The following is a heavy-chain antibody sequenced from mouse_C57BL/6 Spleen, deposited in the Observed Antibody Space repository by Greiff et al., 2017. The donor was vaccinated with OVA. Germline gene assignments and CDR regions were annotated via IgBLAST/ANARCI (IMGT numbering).Heavy chain of an antibody. CDR1: GFSLTSYG. D-gene: IGHD1-1*01. J-gene: IGHJ1*03. CDR2: ICSGGST. Sequence: QVQLQQSGPGLVQPSQCLSITCTVSGFSLTSYGVPWVRQSPGKGLEWLGVICSGGSTDYNAAFISRLSISKDNSTIQVFFKKNSLQADDTAIYYCASTYYCGSSYWYFDVWGTGTTVTFSS. CDR3: ASTYYCGSSYWYFDV. V-gene: IGHV2-2*01.